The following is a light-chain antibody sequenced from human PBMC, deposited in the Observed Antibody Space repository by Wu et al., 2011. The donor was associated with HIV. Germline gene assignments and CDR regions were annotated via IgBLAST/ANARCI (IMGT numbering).Light chain of an antibody. CDR2: DAS. Sequence: LAWYQQKPGQAPRLLIYDASDQGRWYPRQVQCSGSGTDFSLTISDIQSEDFAVYYCQQYKDWPRYTFGQGTKLEIK. V-gene: IGKV3-15*01. CDR3: QQYKDWPRYT. J-gene: IGKJ2*01.